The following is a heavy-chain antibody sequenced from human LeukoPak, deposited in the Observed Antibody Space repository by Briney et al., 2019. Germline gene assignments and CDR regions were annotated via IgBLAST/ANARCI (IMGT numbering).Heavy chain of an antibody. Sequence: SETLSLTCAVYGGSFSGYYWSWIRQPPGKGLEWIGEINHSGSTNYNPSLKSQVTISVDTSKNQFSLKLSSVTAADTAVYYCAGVRGVSPDYWGQGTLVTVSS. V-gene: IGHV4-34*01. CDR2: INHSGST. CDR1: GGSFSGYY. CDR3: AGVRGVSPDY. J-gene: IGHJ4*02. D-gene: IGHD3-10*01.